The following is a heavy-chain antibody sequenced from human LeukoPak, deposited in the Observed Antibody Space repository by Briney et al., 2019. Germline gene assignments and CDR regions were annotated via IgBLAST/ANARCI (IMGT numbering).Heavy chain of an antibody. CDR1: GFTFSDHY. D-gene: IGHD2-2*02. J-gene: IGHJ5*02. Sequence: GGSLRLSCAASGFTFSDHYMDWVRQAPGKGLEWVGRTRNKANSYTTEYAASVKGRFTISRDDSKNSLYLQMNSLKTEDTAVYYCVREKGYCSSTTCYTWFDLWGQGTLVTVSS. V-gene: IGHV3-72*01. CDR2: TRNKANSYTT. CDR3: VREKGYCSSTTCYTWFDL.